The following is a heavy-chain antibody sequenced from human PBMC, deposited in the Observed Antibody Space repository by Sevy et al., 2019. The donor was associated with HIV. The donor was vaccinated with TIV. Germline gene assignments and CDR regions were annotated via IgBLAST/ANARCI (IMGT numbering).Heavy chain of an antibody. CDR1: GFIFSGYV. D-gene: IGHD6-13*01. J-gene: IGHJ1*01. V-gene: IGHV3-23*01. CDR3: AKDASSSWTGGTFQH. Sequence: GGSLRLSCAASGFIFSGYVMSWVRQAPGKGLEWISTISGSGGSTYYADSVKGRFAISRDNSKNTLDLEMNSLRVEDTAVHYCAKDASSSWTGGTFQHWGQGTLVTVSS. CDR2: ISGSGGST.